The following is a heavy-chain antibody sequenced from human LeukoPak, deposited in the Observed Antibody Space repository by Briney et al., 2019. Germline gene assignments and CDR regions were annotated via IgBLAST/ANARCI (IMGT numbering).Heavy chain of an antibody. CDR3: AGSTVTRLAEYFQH. Sequence: SVKVSCKASGGTFSSYAVSWVRQAPGQGLEWMGGIIPIFGTANYAQKFQGRVTITADESTSTAYMELSSLRSEDTAVYYCAGSTVTRLAEYFQHWGQGTLVTVSS. CDR2: IIPIFGTA. CDR1: GGTFSSYA. J-gene: IGHJ1*01. D-gene: IGHD4-17*01. V-gene: IGHV1-69*13.